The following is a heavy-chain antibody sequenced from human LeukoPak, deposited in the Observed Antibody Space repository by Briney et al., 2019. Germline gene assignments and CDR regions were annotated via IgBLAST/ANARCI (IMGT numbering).Heavy chain of an antibody. D-gene: IGHD3-10*01. CDR1: RFTSTRHD. V-gene: IGHV3-64*01. CDR2: ISGTGGST. J-gene: IGHJ4*02. CDR3: TRGLPGGLDS. Sequence: GGSLRLSCGASRFTSTRHDMHWVRQAPGKGLEYVSGISGTGGSTYYANSVKGRFIISRDNSKNTLYLQMGSLRAEDMAVYYCTRGLPGGLDSWGQGTLVTVSS.